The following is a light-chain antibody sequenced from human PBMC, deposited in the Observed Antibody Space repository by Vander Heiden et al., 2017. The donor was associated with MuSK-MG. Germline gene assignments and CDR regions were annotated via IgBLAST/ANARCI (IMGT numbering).Light chain of an antibody. V-gene: IGKV3-20*01. CDR3: QQYGNSPWT. J-gene: IGKJ1*01. CDR2: GAS. CDR1: QSVSSSY. Sequence: EIVLTQSPGTQSLSPGERATLSCRASQSVSSSYLAWYHQKSGQAPRLLIYGASRRATGIPDRFSGSGSGTDFTLTISRLEPEDFAVYYCQQYGNSPWTFGQGTKVEIK.